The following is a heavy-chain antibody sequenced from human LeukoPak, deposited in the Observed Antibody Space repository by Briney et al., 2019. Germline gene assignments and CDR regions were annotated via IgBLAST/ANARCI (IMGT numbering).Heavy chain of an antibody. CDR3: ARGINDEYFQS. V-gene: IGHV5-51*01. D-gene: IGHD2/OR15-2a*01. J-gene: IGHJ1*01. Sequence: GESLKISCKGSGYSFTSYWTAWVRQMPGKGLEWMGIIYPADSDTRYNPSFQGHVTISADRSASTAYLQWHSLKASDTAIYYCARGINDEYFQSWGQGTLVTVSS. CDR1: GYSFTSYW. CDR2: IYPADSDT.